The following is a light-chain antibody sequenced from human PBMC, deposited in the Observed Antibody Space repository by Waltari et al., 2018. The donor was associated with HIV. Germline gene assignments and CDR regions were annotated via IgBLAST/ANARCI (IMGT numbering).Light chain of an antibody. J-gene: IGLJ2*01. CDR3: AACDDSLKAVL. V-gene: IGLV1-44*01. CDR2: SSD. Sequence: QSVMTQAPSASGTPGQTVTIACSGTYSNIGSNTVNWYQQLPGTAPKLLIYSSDQWPSGVPDRFSGSKSGTSASLAISGLQSEDEADYYCAACDDSLKAVLFGGGTKVTVL. CDR1: YSNIGSNT.